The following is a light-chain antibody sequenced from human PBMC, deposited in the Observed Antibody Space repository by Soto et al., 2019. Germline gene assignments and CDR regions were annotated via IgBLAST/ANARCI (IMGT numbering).Light chain of an antibody. CDR3: CSYAGSSTSWDVV. J-gene: IGLJ2*01. CDR2: EGS. Sequence: QSALTQPASVSGSPGQSITISCTGTSSDVGSYNLVSWYQQHPGKAPKLMIYEGSKRPSGVSNRFSGSKSGNTASLTISGLQAEDEADYYCCSYAGSSTSWDVVFGGGTKVTVL. CDR1: SSDVGSYNL. V-gene: IGLV2-23*01.